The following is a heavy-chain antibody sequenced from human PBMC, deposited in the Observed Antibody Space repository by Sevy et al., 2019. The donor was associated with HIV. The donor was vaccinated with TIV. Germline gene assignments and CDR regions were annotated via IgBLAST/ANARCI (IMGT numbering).Heavy chain of an antibody. D-gene: IGHD3-16*01. Sequence: SETLCLTCTVSGGSVSSGSYYWSWIRQPPGKGLEWIGYIYYSGSTNYNPSLKSRVTISVDTSKNQFSLKLSSVTAADTAVYYCARDGGDGYNRGMDVWGQGTTVTVSS. CDR2: IYYSGST. CDR1: GGSVSSGSYY. CDR3: ARDGGDGYNRGMDV. V-gene: IGHV4-61*01. J-gene: IGHJ6*02.